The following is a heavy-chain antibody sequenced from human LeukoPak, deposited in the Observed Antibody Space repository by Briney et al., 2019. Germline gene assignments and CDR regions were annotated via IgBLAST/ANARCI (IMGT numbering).Heavy chain of an antibody. V-gene: IGHV1-8*02. J-gene: IGHJ6*02. CDR3: VRGVDLSMDV. D-gene: IGHD3-3*01. Sequence: ASVKVSCKASGYIFTNYAMNWVRQAPGQGLEWMGWMNPNSGNTGYAQKFQGRVTMTRNTSISTAYMELSSLRSEDTAVYYCVRGVDLSMDVWGQGTTVTVSS. CDR1: GYIFTNYA. CDR2: MNPNSGNT.